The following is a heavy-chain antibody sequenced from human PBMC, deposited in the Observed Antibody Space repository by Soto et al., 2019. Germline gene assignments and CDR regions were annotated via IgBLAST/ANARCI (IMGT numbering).Heavy chain of an antibody. V-gene: IGHV3-30-3*01. Sequence: QVQLVESGGGVVQPARSLRLSCAASGFTFSSYAMHWVRQAPGKGLEWVAVISYDGSNKYYADSVKGRFTISRDNSKNTLYLQMNSLRAEDTAVYYCARVSHWPSVDYWGQGTLVTVSS. CDR3: ARVSHWPSVDY. D-gene: IGHD3-16*02. J-gene: IGHJ4*02. CDR2: ISYDGSNK. CDR1: GFTFSSYA.